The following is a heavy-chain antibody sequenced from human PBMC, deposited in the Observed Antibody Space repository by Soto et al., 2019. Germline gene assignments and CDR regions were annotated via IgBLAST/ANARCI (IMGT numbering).Heavy chain of an antibody. CDR1: GFTFSTYA. V-gene: IGHV3-23*01. CDR2: IGTSGGIT. CDR3: ARVTVHFDQ. J-gene: IGHJ4*02. Sequence: EVQLLESGGKLVQPGGSLRLSCAASGFTFSTYAMSWVRQAPGKGLEWVSTIGTSGGITYYADSVKGRFTLSRDTSKNTLYLQMNSLRAEDTAVYYCARVTVHFDQWGQGTLVTVSS.